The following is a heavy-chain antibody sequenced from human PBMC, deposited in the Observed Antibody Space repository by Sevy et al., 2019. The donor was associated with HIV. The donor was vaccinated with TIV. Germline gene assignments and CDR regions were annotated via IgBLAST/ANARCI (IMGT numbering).Heavy chain of an antibody. CDR3: ARLYSSSWSDY. Sequence: SETLSLTCTVSGGSISSSSYYWGWIRQPPGKGLEWIGSSYYSGSTYYNPSLKSRVTISVDTSKNQFSLKLSSVTAADTAVYYCARLYSSSWSDYWGQGTLVTVSS. CDR1: GGSISSSSYY. V-gene: IGHV4-39*01. J-gene: IGHJ4*02. CDR2: SYYSGST. D-gene: IGHD6-13*01.